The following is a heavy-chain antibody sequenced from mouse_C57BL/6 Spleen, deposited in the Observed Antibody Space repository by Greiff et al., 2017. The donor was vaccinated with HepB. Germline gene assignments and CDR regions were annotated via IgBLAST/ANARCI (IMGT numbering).Heavy chain of an antibody. V-gene: IGHV5-16*01. CDR3: AREEAGRKNAMDY. CDR1: GFTFSDYY. Sequence: EVKLVESEGGLVQPGSSMKLSCTASGFTFSDYYMAWVRQVPEKGLEWVANINYDGSSTYYLDSLKSRFIISRDNAKNILYLQMSSLKSEDTATYYCAREEAGRKNAMDYWGQGTSVTVSS. J-gene: IGHJ4*01. D-gene: IGHD3-3*01. CDR2: INYDGSST.